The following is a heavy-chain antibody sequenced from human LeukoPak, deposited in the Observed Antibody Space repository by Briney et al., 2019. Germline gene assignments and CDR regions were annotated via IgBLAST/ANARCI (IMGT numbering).Heavy chain of an antibody. D-gene: IGHD4/OR15-4a*01. CDR2: IYSSGST. Sequence: SQTLSLTCTVSGGSISDFYWSWIRQPAGKGLEWIGRIYSSGSTNYNPSLKSRVTMSVDTSKNQFSLKLTSVTAADTAVYYCARGGANWFDPWGQGTLVTVSS. J-gene: IGHJ5*02. V-gene: IGHV4-4*07. CDR1: GGSISDFY. CDR3: ARGGANWFDP.